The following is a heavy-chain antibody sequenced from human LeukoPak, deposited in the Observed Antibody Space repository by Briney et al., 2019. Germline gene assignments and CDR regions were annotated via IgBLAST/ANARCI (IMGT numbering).Heavy chain of an antibody. CDR1: GGSFSGYY. CDR3: ARPRYCSSTSCPIRAFDI. V-gene: IGHV4-34*01. D-gene: IGHD2-2*01. J-gene: IGHJ3*02. CDR2: INHSGST. Sequence: SETLSLTCAVYGGSFSGYYWSWIRQPPGKGLEWIGEINHSGSTNYNPSLKSRVTISIDTSKNQFSLKLSSVTAADTAVYYCARPRYCSSTSCPIRAFDIWGQGTMVTVSS.